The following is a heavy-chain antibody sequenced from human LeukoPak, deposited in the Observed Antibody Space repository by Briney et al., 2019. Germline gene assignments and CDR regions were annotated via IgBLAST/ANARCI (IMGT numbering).Heavy chain of an antibody. V-gene: IGHV3-30-3*01. J-gene: IGHJ3*02. CDR2: ISYDGSNK. Sequence: GGSLRLSCAASGFTFSSYAMHWVRQAPGKGLEWVAVISYDGSNKYYADSVKGRFIISRDNSKNTLYLQMNSLRAEDTAVYYCARGWELLIPFDIWGQGTMVTVSS. CDR1: GFTFSSYA. D-gene: IGHD1-26*01. CDR3: ARGWELLIPFDI.